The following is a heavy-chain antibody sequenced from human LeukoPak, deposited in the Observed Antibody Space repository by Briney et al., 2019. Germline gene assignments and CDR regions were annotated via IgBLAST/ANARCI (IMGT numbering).Heavy chain of an antibody. CDR2: INHSGST. D-gene: IGHD6-13*01. J-gene: IGHJ4*02. CDR3: ASGGGYSSSWYPAY. V-gene: IGHV4-34*01. Sequence: SETLSLTCAVYGGSFSGYYWSWIRQPPGKGLEWIGEINHSGSTNYNPSLKSRVNISVDTSKNQFSLKLSSVTAADTAVYYCASGGGYSSSWYPAYWGQGTLVTVSS. CDR1: GGSFSGYY.